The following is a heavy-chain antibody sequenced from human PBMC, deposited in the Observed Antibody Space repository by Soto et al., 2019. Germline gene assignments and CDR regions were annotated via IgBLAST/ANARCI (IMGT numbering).Heavy chain of an antibody. Sequence: EVQLVESGGGLVQPGGSLRLSCAASGFTFSRYEMNWVRQAPGKGLEWVSYITNSGSTVYYADSVKGRFTISRDNAKKSLYLQMSSLRAEDTAVYYCVRATFYYDTNGFFDPSRAFDFWGQGTVVTVSS. CDR1: GFTFSRYE. V-gene: IGHV3-48*03. CDR2: ITNSGSTV. D-gene: IGHD3-22*01. CDR3: VRATFYYDTNGFFDPSRAFDF. J-gene: IGHJ3*01.